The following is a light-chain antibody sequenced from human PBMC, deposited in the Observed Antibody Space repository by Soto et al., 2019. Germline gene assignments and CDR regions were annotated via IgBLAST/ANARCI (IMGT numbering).Light chain of an antibody. J-gene: IGKJ2*01. CDR2: SAS. V-gene: IGKV1-39*01. Sequence: DIQRTQSPSSLSASVGDRVTVSCRASQSINSYLNWYQQKPGKAPTLLIYSASSLEEGVPSRFSGSGSGTEFTLTISSLQPEDFATYSCQQTYTTPYTFGQGTKLEIK. CDR3: QQTYTTPYT. CDR1: QSINSY.